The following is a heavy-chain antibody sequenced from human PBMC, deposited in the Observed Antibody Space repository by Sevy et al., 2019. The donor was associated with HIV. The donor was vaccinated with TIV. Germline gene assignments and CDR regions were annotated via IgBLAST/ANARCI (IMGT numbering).Heavy chain of an antibody. CDR1: GFPFSNYA. D-gene: IGHD2-21*02. CDR3: SDRGR. Sequence: GGSLRLSCAASGFPFSNYAMSWVRQAPGKGLEWVSTITGNAANTFYADSVQGRFTISRDNSHNTLFLQMNSLRVDDTAVDYCSDRGRWGQGSLVTVSS. V-gene: IGHV3-23*01. J-gene: IGHJ4*02. CDR2: ITGNAANT.